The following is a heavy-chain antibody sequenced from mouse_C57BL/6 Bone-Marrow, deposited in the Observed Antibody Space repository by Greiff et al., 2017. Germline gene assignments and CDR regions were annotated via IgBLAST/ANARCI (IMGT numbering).Heavy chain of an antibody. CDR3: ARNRGLLRAMDY. CDR2: IWSGGST. Sequence: VQLQESGPGLVQPSPSLSITCTVSGFSLTSYGVHWVRQSPGKGLEWLGVIWSGGSTAYNAAFISRLSISKDNSKSQVFFKRNSLQADDTAIYYCARNRGLLRAMDYWGQGTSVTVSS. J-gene: IGHJ4*01. V-gene: IGHV2-2*01. D-gene: IGHD1-1*01. CDR1: GFSLTSYG.